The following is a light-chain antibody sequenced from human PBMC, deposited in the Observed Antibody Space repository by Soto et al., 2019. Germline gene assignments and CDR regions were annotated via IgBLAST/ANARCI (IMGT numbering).Light chain of an antibody. CDR1: QSVDIN. Sequence: ERVLTQSPATLSVSPGERVTLSCRASQSVDINLAWYQQKPSQAPRLLIYGASTRATDMPGRFSGRGSGTEFTLTISSLQSEDFAVYYCQQYRNWPRTFGQGTKVDIK. J-gene: IGKJ1*01. CDR3: QQYRNWPRT. CDR2: GAS. V-gene: IGKV3-15*01.